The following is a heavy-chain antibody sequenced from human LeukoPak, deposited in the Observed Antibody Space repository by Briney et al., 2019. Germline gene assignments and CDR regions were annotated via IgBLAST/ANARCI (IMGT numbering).Heavy chain of an antibody. V-gene: IGHV4-61*02. CDR2: ISTSGDT. CDR1: GGSVSRGSYF. J-gene: IGHJ6*03. CDR3: VRAPKIYYDSSGCYYMDV. Sequence: PSETLSLTCTVSGGSVSRGSYFWSWIRQPAGKGLEWIGRISTSGDTNYSPSLKSRVTISVDTSKNQFSLKLSSVTAADTAVYYCVRAPKIYYDSSGCYYMDVWGKGTTVTISS. D-gene: IGHD3-22*01.